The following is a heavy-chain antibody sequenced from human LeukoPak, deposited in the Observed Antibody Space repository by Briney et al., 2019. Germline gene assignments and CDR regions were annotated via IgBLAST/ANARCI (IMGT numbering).Heavy chain of an antibody. J-gene: IGHJ3*02. D-gene: IGHD3-10*01. CDR2: IDNSGYT. Sequence: SETLSLTCTVSGGSISSSNYYWGWIRQPPGQGLEWIGSIDNSGYTYKNPSVESRVTISVDTSKNQFSLKLSSVTAADTAVYYCARESMVRGVSSAFDIWGQGTMVTVSS. V-gene: IGHV4-39*07. CDR3: ARESMVRGVSSAFDI. CDR1: GGSISSSNYY.